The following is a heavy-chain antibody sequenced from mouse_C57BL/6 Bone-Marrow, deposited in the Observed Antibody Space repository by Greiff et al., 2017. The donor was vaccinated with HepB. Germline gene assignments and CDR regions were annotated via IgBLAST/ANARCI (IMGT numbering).Heavy chain of an antibody. J-gene: IGHJ3*01. CDR1: GYTFTSYW. D-gene: IGHD4-1*01. V-gene: IGHV1-72*01. CDR3: AREKAGRAWFAY. Sequence: VQLQQPGAELVKPGASVKLSCKASGYTFTSYWMHWVKQRPGRGLEWIGRIEPNSGGTKYNEKFKSKATLTVDKPSSTAYMQLSSLTSEDSAVYYCAREKAGRAWFAYWGQGTLVTVSA. CDR2: IEPNSGGT.